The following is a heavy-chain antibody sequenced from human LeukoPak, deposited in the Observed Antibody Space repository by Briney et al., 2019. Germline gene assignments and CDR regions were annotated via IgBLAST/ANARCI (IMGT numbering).Heavy chain of an antibody. V-gene: IGHV3-23*01. CDR3: AKAPVTTCRGAYCYPFDY. J-gene: IGHJ4*02. CDR2: ISDSGNT. Sequence: GGSLRLSCAASGFTLSSYAMSWVRQAPGKGLEWVSAISDSGNTYHADSVKGRFTISRDSSRNTLFLQMNRLRPEDAAVYYCAKAPVTTCRGAYCYPFDYWGQGTLVTVSS. D-gene: IGHD2-21*01. CDR1: GFTLSSYA.